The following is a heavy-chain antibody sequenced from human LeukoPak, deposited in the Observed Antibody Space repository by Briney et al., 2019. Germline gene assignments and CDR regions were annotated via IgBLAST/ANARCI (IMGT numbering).Heavy chain of an antibody. CDR1: GYTFTTYA. D-gene: IGHD4-17*01. J-gene: IGHJ3*02. V-gene: IGHV1-3*01. CDR3: ARDGIYGDCDI. CDR2: INAGNGNT. Sequence: GASVKFSCKASGYTFTTYAMHWVRQAPGQRLEWIGWINAGNGNTKYSHKFQGRVTSTRDTSASTAYMELSSLRSEDTAVYYCARDGIYGDCDIWGQGTMVTVSS.